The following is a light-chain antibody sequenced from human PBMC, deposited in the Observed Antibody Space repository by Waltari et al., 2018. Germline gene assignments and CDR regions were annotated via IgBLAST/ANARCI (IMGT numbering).Light chain of an antibody. CDR2: SNN. Sequence: QSVLTQPPSASGTPGQRVTISCSGSISNLGTNYVYWYQQFPGTAPKLLIQSNNQRPSGVPDRFSGSKSGTSASLAISGLRSEDEADYYCASWDDSLSVGVFGGGTKLTVL. V-gene: IGLV1-47*02. J-gene: IGLJ3*02. CDR3: ASWDDSLSVGV. CDR1: ISNLGTNY.